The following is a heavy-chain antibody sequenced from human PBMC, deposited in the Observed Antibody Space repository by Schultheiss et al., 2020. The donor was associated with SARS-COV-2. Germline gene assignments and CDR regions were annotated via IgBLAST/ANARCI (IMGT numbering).Heavy chain of an antibody. CDR3: TTDSLTYYYDSSGYPWGY. CDR2: IKSKTDGGTT. D-gene: IGHD3-22*01. V-gene: IGHV3-15*01. Sequence: GGSLRLSCAASGFTFSNAWMSWVRQAPGKGLEWVGRIKSKTDGGTTDYAEPVKGRFTISRDDSKNTLYLQMNSLKTEDTAVYYCTTDSLTYYYDSSGYPWGYWGQGTLVTVSS. CDR1: GFTFSNAW. J-gene: IGHJ4*02.